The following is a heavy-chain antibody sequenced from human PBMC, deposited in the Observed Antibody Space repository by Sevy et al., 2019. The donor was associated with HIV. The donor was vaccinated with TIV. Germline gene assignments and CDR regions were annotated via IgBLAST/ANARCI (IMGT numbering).Heavy chain of an antibody. CDR3: ATHAGLAAAGRVFDY. CDR2: IRNKADSYTT. CDR1: GFTFSDHY. J-gene: IGHJ4*02. V-gene: IGHV3-72*01. Sequence: GGSLRLSCAASGFTFSDHYMEWVRQAPGKGLEWVGRIRNKADSYTTEYATSVKGRFTNSRDDSKNSQYLLMNSLKTEDTAVYYCATHAGLAAAGRVFDYWGQGTLVTVSS. D-gene: IGHD6-13*01.